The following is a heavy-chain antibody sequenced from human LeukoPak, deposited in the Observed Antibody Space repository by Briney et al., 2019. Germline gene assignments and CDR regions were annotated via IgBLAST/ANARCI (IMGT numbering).Heavy chain of an antibody. D-gene: IGHD3-22*01. CDR2: ISSSSSYI. J-gene: IGHJ4*02. CDR3: ARDRCRYYDSSGYCPFDY. Sequence: GGSLRLSCAASGFTFSSYSMNWVRQAPGKGLERVSSISSSSSYIYYADSVKGRFTISRDNAKNSLYLQMNSLRAEDTAVYYCARDRCRYYDSSGYCPFDYWGQGTLVTVSS. CDR1: GFTFSSYS. V-gene: IGHV3-21*01.